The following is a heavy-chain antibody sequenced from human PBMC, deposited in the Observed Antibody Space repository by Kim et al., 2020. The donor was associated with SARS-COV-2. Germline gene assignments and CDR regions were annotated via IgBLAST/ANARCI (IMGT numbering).Heavy chain of an antibody. J-gene: IGHJ6*02. D-gene: IGHD2-15*01. V-gene: IGHV4-39*01. CDR1: GGSISSSSYY. CDR2: IYYSGST. Sequence: SETLSLTCTVSGGSISSSSYYWGWIRQPPGKGLEWVGSIYYSGSTYYNPSLKSRVTISVDTSKNQFSLKLSSVTAADTAVYYCARQRGCSGGSCYYYYYYYGMDVWGQGTTVTVSS. CDR3: ARQRGCSGGSCYYYYYYYGMDV.